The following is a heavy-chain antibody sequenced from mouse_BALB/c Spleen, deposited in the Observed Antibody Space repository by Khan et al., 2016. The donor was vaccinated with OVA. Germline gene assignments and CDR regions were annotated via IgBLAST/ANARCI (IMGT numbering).Heavy chain of an antibody. CDR3: TRSGYGSFAY. CDR1: GYTFSSYY. CDR2: INPNNGGT. Sequence: QIQLVQSGAELVKPGASVKLSCKASGYTFSSYYMYWVKQRPGQGLEWIGEINPNNGGTNFNEKFKRKATLTVDKSSSTAYVQLSSLTSEDSAVYYCTRSGYGSFAYWGQGTLVTVSA. J-gene: IGHJ3*01. D-gene: IGHD2-2*01. V-gene: IGHV1S81*02.